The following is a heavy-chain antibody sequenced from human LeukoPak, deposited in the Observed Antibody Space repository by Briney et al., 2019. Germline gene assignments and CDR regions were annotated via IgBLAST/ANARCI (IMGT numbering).Heavy chain of an antibody. CDR2: ISGSGGST. CDR1: GFTFSSYA. CDR3: AREESYDYFGSGPVNN. V-gene: IGHV3-23*01. Sequence: GGSLRLSCAASGFTFSSYAMSWVRQAPGKGLEWVSAISGSGGSTYYADSVKGRFTISRDNSKNTLYLQMNSLRAEDTAVYYCAREESYDYFGSGPVNNWGQGSLVTVSS. D-gene: IGHD3-10*01. J-gene: IGHJ4*02.